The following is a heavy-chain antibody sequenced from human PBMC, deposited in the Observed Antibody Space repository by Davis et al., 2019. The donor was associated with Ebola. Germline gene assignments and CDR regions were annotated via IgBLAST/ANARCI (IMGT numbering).Heavy chain of an antibody. J-gene: IGHJ4*02. CDR1: GGTFSSYA. D-gene: IGHD3-10*01. Sequence: SVKVSCKASGGTFSSYAISWVRQAPGQGLEWMGGIIPIFGTANYAQKFQGRVTITADKSTSTAYMELSSLRSEDTAVYYCASTLAKGVLWFRLWGQGTLVTVSS. CDR3: ASTLAKGVLWFRL. V-gene: IGHV1-69*06. CDR2: IIPIFGTA.